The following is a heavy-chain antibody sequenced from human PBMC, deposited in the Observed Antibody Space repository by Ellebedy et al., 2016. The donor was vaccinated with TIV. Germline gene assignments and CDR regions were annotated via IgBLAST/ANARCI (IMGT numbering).Heavy chain of an antibody. CDR2: ISPYNGNT. D-gene: IGHD3-22*01. Sequence: GGSLRLSCKASGDTFTDYAFSWVRQAPGQGLEWMGWISPYNGNTKYAQKLQGRVTMTTDTSTSTAYMELRSLRSDDTAVYYCARDERGEGSMIVVVHFDYWGQGTLVTVSS. CDR1: GDTFTDYA. CDR3: ARDERGEGSMIVVVHFDY. V-gene: IGHV1-18*01. J-gene: IGHJ4*02.